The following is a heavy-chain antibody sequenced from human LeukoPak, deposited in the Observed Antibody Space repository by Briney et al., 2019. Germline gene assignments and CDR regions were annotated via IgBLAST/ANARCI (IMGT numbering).Heavy chain of an antibody. V-gene: IGHV5-51*01. CDR3: ARQTKGGITMVRGVLSDAFDI. CDR2: IYPGDSDT. Sequence: GESLKISCKGSGYSFTSYWIGWVRQIPGKGLEWMGIIYPGDSDTRYSPSFQGQVTISADKSISTAYLQWSSLKASDTAMYYCARQTKGGITMVRGVLSDAFDIWGQGTMVTVSS. D-gene: IGHD3-10*01. J-gene: IGHJ3*02. CDR1: GYSFTSYW.